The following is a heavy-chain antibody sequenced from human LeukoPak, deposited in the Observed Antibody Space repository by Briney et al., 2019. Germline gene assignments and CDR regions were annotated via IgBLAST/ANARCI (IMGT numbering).Heavy chain of an antibody. CDR1: VATFASYA. Sequence: SVKVSCKASVATFASYAISWVRQAPGQGLEWMGGIIPIFGTANYAQKFQGRVTITADESTSTAYMELSSLRSEDTAVYYCARGLHPKVVTPHDAILAWFDPWGQGTLVTVSS. CDR3: ARGLHPKVVTPHDAILAWFDP. D-gene: IGHD4-23*01. V-gene: IGHV1-69*13. J-gene: IGHJ5*02. CDR2: IIPIFGTA.